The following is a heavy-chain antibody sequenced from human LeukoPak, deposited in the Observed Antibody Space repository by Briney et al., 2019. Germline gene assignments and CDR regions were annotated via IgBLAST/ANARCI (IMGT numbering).Heavy chain of an antibody. CDR1: GGSIIDYS. CDR3: ARVSRPESAVHP. V-gene: IGHV4-59*08. CDR2: FDYSGYT. J-gene: IGHJ5*02. D-gene: IGHD2/OR15-2a*01. Sequence: PSETLSLTCTVSGGSIIDYSWSWIRQPPGKGLEWLGYFDYSGYTNYKPSLRSRLTMSVDTSKRHLSLKLRSVTAADTAVYYCARVSRPESAVHPWGQGTLVTVSS.